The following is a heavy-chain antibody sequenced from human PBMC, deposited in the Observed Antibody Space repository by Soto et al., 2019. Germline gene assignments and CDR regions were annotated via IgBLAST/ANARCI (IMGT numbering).Heavy chain of an antibody. CDR1: GASVNNNNYY. V-gene: IGHV4-39*01. CDR2: IYYTGNT. CDR3: ARSDCSSTSCYFPYYYNGMDV. D-gene: IGHD2-2*01. J-gene: IGHJ6*02. Sequence: ETLCPTCTVSGASVNNNNYYWGWIRQTPGKGLEWIGSIYYTGNTYYNPSLKSRVTISVDTSKNQFSLRLSSVTAADTSVYFCARSDCSSTSCYFPYYYNGMDVWGQGPTVTV.